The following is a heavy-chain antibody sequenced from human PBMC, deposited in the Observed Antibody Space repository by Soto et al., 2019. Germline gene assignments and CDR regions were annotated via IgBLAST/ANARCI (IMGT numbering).Heavy chain of an antibody. V-gene: IGHV1-69*02. D-gene: IGHD2-2*01. Sequence: QVQLVQSGAEVKKPGSSVKVSCKASGGTFSSYTISWVRQAPGQGLEWMGRIIPILGIANYAQKFQGRVTITADKSTSTAYMELSSLRSEDTAVYYCARALPNCSSTSCYEGYFDYWGQGTLVTVSS. J-gene: IGHJ4*02. CDR3: ARALPNCSSTSCYEGYFDY. CDR1: GGTFSSYT. CDR2: IIPILGIA.